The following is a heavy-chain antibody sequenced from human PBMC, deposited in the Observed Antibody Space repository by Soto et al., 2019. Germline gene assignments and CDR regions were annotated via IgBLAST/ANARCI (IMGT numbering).Heavy chain of an antibody. CDR2: IKQDGSEH. CDR3: ARDKTDCRTTSCYKNNSFDP. D-gene: IGHD2-2*02. Sequence: GGSLRLSCAASGFTFRSYWRSWVRQAPGKGLEWVANIKQDGSEHNYVDSVKGPFTIPRANAKNSLFLQMNSLRTEDTAVYYSARDKTDCRTTSCYKNNSFDPWGQGTLVTVSS. CDR1: GFTFRSYW. J-gene: IGHJ5*02. V-gene: IGHV3-7*01.